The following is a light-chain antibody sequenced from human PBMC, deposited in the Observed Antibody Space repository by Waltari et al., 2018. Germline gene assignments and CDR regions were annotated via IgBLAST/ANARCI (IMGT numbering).Light chain of an antibody. CDR1: QSVSSN. Sequence: ETVMTQSPATLSVSPGERATLSCRASQSVSSNLAWYQQKPGQAPRLLIYGASTRATDIPARFSGSGSGTEFTLTISSLQSEDFAVYYCQQYNNWPLWTFGQGTKVEIK. J-gene: IGKJ1*01. CDR3: QQYNNWPLWT. V-gene: IGKV3-15*01. CDR2: GAS.